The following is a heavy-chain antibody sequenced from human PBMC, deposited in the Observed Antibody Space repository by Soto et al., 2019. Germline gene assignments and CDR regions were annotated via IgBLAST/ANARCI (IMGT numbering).Heavy chain of an antibody. CDR3: ARGLGVGANYMAY. CDR1: GFTVSSFG. V-gene: IGHV3-64*04. Sequence: PGGSLRLSCSGSGFTVSSFGMHWVRQAPGKGLEHVSTLSSNGIGTYYADSVKGRFTISRDNAKNSLYLQMNSLRAEDTAVYYCARGLGVGANYMAYWGQGTLVTVSS. CDR2: LSSNGIGT. J-gene: IGHJ4*02. D-gene: IGHD1-26*01.